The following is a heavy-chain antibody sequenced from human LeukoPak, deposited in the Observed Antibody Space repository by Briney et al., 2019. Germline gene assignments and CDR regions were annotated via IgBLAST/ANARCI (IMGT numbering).Heavy chain of an antibody. CDR1: GFTFSSYA. Sequence: GGSLRLSCAASGFTFSSYAMHWVRQAPGKGLEWVAVISYDGSNKYYADSVKGRFTISRDNSKNTQYLQMNSLRAEDTAVYYCARASSLGELSPWFDPWGQGTLVTVSS. CDR3: ARASSLGELSPWFDP. J-gene: IGHJ5*02. CDR2: ISYDGSNK. D-gene: IGHD3-10*01. V-gene: IGHV3-30*01.